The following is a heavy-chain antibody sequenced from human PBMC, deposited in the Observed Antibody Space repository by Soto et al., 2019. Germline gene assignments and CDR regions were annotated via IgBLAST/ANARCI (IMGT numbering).Heavy chain of an antibody. Sequence: GGSLRLSCTASGFTFGDYAMSWFRQAPGKGLEWAGFIRSKAYGGTTEYAASVKGRFTISRDDSKSIAYLQMNSLKTEDTAVYYCTRDSKLALYYYDSSGYYSNWFDPWGQGTLVTVSS. V-gene: IGHV3-49*03. J-gene: IGHJ5*02. CDR2: IRSKAYGGTT. D-gene: IGHD3-22*01. CDR3: TRDSKLALYYYDSSGYYSNWFDP. CDR1: GFTFGDYA.